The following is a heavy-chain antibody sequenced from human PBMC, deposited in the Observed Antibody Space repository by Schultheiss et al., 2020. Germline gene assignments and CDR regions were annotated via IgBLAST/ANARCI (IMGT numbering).Heavy chain of an antibody. V-gene: IGHV4-39*01. D-gene: IGHD5-18*01. CDR1: GGSISSSSYY. J-gene: IGHJ4*02. CDR3: ARSRRGYSYGPFDY. Sequence: SQPLSLTCTVSGGSISSSSYYWGWIRQPPGKGLEWIGSIYYSGSTYYNPSLKSRVTISVETSKNQFSLKLSSVTAADTAVYYCARSRRGYSYGPFDYWGQGTLVTVSS. CDR2: IYYSGST.